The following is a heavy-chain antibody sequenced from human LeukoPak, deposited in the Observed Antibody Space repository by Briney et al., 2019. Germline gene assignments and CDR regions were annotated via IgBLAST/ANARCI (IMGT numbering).Heavy chain of an antibody. Sequence: SETLSLTCTVSGGSISSYYWSWIRQPPGKGLEWIGYIYYSRNTNYNPSLKSRVTISIDTSRNQFSLKLSSVTAADTAVYYCARVIGYSGYDAFDYWGQGTLVTVSS. CDR1: GGSISSYY. J-gene: IGHJ4*02. D-gene: IGHD5-12*01. CDR3: ARVIGYSGYDAFDY. V-gene: IGHV4-59*01. CDR2: IYYSRNT.